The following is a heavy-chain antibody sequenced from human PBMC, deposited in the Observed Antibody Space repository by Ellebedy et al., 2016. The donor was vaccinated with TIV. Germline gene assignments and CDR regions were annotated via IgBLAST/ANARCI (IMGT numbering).Heavy chain of an antibody. CDR3: ASSLDTTMPFDN. D-gene: IGHD5-18*01. CDR1: GGSISSYY. V-gene: IGHV4-59*08. CDR2: IYYSWST. Sequence: MPSETLSLTCTVSGGSISSYYWSWIRQPPGKGLEWNGYIYYSWSTNSNPSLKSRVTMSVDTSKNQFSLKLNSVAAADTAVYYCASSLDTTMPFDNWGQGTLVTVSS. J-gene: IGHJ4*02.